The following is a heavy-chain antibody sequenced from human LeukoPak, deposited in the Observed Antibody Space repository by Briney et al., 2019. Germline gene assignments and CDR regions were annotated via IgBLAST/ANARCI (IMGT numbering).Heavy chain of an antibody. V-gene: IGHV3-9*01. CDR2: ISWKSGSI. J-gene: IGHJ5*02. CDR1: GFTFDDYA. Sequence: PGRSLRLSCAASGFTFDDYAMHWVRHAPGKGLEWVSGISWKSGSIGYADSVKGRFTISRDSAKNSLYLQMNNLRAEDTAFYYCAKSESPHLHYFDNSGSYRNWFDPWGQGTLVTVSS. CDR3: AKSESPHLHYFDNSGSYRNWFDP. D-gene: IGHD3-22*01.